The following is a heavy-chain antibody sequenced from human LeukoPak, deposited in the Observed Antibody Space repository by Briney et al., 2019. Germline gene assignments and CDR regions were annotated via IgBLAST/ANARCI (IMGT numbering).Heavy chain of an antibody. D-gene: IGHD2-2*01. V-gene: IGHV4-34*01. Sequence: PSETLSLTCAVYGGSFSGYYWSWLRQPPGKGLEWIGEINHSGSTNYNPPLKSRVTISVDTSENQFSLKLSSVTAADTAVCYCARGRRFRGDQRGYFDYWGQETLVTVSS. CDR3: ARGRRFRGDQRGYFDY. J-gene: IGHJ4*02. CDR2: INHSGST. CDR1: GGSFSGYY.